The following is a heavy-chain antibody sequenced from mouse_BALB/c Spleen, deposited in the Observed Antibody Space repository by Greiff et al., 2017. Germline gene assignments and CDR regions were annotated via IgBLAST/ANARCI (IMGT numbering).Heavy chain of an antibody. J-gene: IGHJ4*01. V-gene: IGHV1-87*01. CDR1: GYTFTSYW. Sequence: QVQLQQSGAELARPGASVKLSCKASGYTFTSYWMQWVKQRPGQGLEWIGAIYPEDGDTRYTQKFKGKATLTADKSSSTAYMQLSSLASEDSAVYYCARSSYYGNYGYAMDYWGQGTSVTVSS. D-gene: IGHD2-10*01. CDR2: IYPEDGDT. CDR3: ARSSYYGNYGYAMDY.